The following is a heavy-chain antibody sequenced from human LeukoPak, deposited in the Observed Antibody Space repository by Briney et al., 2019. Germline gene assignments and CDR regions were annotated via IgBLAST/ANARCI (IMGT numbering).Heavy chain of an antibody. D-gene: IGHD3-22*01. CDR2: ISGSSSYI. J-gene: IGHJ5*02. CDR1: GFTFSNYY. Sequence: GGSLRLSCAASGFTFSNYYMNWVRQAPGKGLEWVSSISGSSSYIYYADSVKGRFTISRDNAENSLYLQMNSLRAEDTAVYYCARDVYYYDSSGFDPWGQGTLVTVSS. V-gene: IGHV3-21*01. CDR3: ARDVYYYDSSGFDP.